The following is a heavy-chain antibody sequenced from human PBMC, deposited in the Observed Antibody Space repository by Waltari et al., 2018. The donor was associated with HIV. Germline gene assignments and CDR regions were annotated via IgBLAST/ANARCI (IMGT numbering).Heavy chain of an antibody. CDR2: IYYPGSA. J-gene: IGHJ6*01. CDR1: NGSVSSDKYY. V-gene: IGHV4-61*01. CDR3: ARDYFGSGTLGFYLYHYYGLDV. Sequence: QVHLQESGPGLVKPSETLSLTCTVSNGSVSSDKYYWSWIRQSPGKGLEWISYIYYPGSADYNPSLRSRATISVDTSQNQFFLKLTSVTAADTAVYYCARDYFGSGTLGFYLYHYYGLDVWGQGTTVTVSA. D-gene: IGHD3-10*01.